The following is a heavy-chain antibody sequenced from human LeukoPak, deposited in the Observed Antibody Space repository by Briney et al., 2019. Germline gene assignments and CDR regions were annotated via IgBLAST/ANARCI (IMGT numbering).Heavy chain of an antibody. V-gene: IGHV4-38-2*01. CDR2: IYHSGST. Sequence: SETLSLTCAVSGYSISSGYYWGWIRQPPGEGLEWIGSIYHSGSTYYNPSLKSRVTISVDTSKNQFSLKLSYVAAADTAVYYCARHRSGVLVPAADEACHIWGQRTSDGVSS. J-gene: IGHJ3*02. D-gene: IGHD2-2*01. CDR3: ARHRSGVLVPAADEACHI. CDR1: GYSISSGYY.